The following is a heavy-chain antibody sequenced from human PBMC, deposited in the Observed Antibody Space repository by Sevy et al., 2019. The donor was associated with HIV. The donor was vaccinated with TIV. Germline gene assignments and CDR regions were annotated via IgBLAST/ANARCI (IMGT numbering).Heavy chain of an antibody. CDR1: GFTFSSYA. J-gene: IGHJ6*02. Sequence: GGSLRLSCAASGFTFSSYAMSWVRQAPGKGLEWVSAISGSGGSTYYADSVKGRFTISRDNSKNTLYLQMNSLRAEDLAVYYCAKDLTARYYGSGSYYNGGGARYCDYGMDVWGQGTTVTVSS. V-gene: IGHV3-23*01. CDR3: AKDLTARYYGSGSYYNGGGARYCDYGMDV. D-gene: IGHD3-10*01. CDR2: ISGSGGST.